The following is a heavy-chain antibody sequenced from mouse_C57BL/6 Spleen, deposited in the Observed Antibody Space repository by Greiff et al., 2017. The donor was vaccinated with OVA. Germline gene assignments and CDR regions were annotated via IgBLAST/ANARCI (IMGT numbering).Heavy chain of an antibody. CDR1: GYTFTDYY. J-gene: IGHJ4*01. V-gene: IGHV1-19*01. CDR2: INPYNGGT. Sequence: EVQLQQPGAELVKPGASVKMSCKASGYTFTDYYMNWVKQSHGKSLEWIGVINPYNGGTSYNQKFKGKATLTVDKSSSTAYMELNSLTSEDSAVYYCARGGTTVVATGAMDYWGQGTSVTVSS. CDR3: ARGGTTVVATGAMDY. D-gene: IGHD1-1*01.